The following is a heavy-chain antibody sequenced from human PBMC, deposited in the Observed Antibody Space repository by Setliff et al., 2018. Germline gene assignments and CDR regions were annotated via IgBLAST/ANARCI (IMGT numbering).Heavy chain of an antibody. V-gene: IGHV1-3*01. J-gene: IGHJ6*03. Sequence: ASVKVSCKASGYTFTNYAIHWVRQAPGQRLEWMGWINAGNGDTKYSQDFQGRVTITRDTSASTAYMDLSSLRSEDTAVYYCARERGDIVTTTSYYYYLDVWGKGTTVTVSS. CDR2: INAGNGDT. CDR3: ARERGDIVTTTSYYYYLDV. CDR1: GYTFTNYA. D-gene: IGHD5-12*01.